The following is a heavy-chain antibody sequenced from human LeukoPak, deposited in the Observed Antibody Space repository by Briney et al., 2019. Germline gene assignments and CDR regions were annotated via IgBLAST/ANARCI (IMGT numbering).Heavy chain of an antibody. CDR3: ARYDYSNVRIFQH. J-gene: IGHJ1*01. Sequence: GGSLRLSCAASGFTFSSYAMHWVRQAPGKGLEWVAVISYDGSNKYYADSVKGRFTISRDNSRNTLYLEMNSLETEDTAVYYCARYDYSNVRIFQHWGQGTLVTVSS. CDR1: GFTFSSYA. CDR2: ISYDGSNK. V-gene: IGHV3-30-3*01. D-gene: IGHD4-11*01.